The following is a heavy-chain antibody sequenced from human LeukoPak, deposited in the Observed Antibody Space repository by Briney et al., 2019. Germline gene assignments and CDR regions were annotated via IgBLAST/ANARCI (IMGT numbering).Heavy chain of an antibody. J-gene: IGHJ4*02. CDR1: GYTXTGQY. CDR2: INPKSGGT. D-gene: IGHD4-23*01. CDR3: AKGAGGNSFDY. V-gene: IGHV1-2*02. Sequence: ASLKVSCKASGYTXTGQYIHWVRQAPGQGLEWMAWINPKSGGTKSAQKFQGRVTVTSDTSTSTAYMELSRLTADDTAVYYCAKGAGGNSFDYWGQGTLVTVSS.